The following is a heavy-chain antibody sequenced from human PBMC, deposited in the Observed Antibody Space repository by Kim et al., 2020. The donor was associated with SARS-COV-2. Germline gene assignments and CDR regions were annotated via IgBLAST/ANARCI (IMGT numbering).Heavy chain of an antibody. CDR3: AKDREDIVATNGGLDY. Sequence: GGSLRLSCAASGFTFSSYGMHWVRQAPGKGLEWVAVISYDGSNKYYADSVKGRFTISRDNSKNTLYLQMNSLRAEDTAVYYCAKDREDIVATNGGLDYWGQGTLVTVSS. V-gene: IGHV3-30*18. D-gene: IGHD5-12*01. CDR2: ISYDGSNK. J-gene: IGHJ4*02. CDR1: GFTFSSYG.